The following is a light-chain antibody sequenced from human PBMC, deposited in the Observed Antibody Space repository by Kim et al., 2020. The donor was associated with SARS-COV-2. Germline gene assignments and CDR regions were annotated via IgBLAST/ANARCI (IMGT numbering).Light chain of an antibody. J-gene: IGKJ4*01. V-gene: IGKV3-11*01. CDR3: QQRSNWPPALT. Sequence: PGERATLSCRASQSVSTYLAWYQQKPGQAPRLLIYDASNRTTGVPARFSGSGSGTDFTLTISSLQSEDFAVYYCQQRSNWPPALTFGGGTKVDIK. CDR1: QSVSTY. CDR2: DAS.